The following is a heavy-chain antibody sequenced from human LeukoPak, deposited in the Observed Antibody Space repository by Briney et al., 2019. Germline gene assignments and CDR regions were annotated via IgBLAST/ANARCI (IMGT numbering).Heavy chain of an antibody. CDR3: ERDLSAYCGGHCYSNWLDH. CDR2: IIPIFGTA. D-gene: IGHD2-21*02. Sequence: ASVKVSCKASGGTFSSYPVSWVRQAPGQGLEWMGGIIPIFGTANYAQKFQGRVTITADESTSTAYMELGSLRSEDTAVYYCERDLSAYCGGHCYSNWLDHWGQGTLVTVSS. V-gene: IGHV1-69*01. J-gene: IGHJ5*02. CDR1: GGTFSSYP.